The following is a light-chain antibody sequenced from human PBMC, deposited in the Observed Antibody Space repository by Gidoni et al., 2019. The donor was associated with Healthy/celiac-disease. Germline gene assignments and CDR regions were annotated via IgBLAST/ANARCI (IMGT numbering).Light chain of an antibody. V-gene: IGKV3-11*01. CDR2: DA. J-gene: IGKJ5*01. CDR1: QSVSSY. CDR3: QQRSNWPPGVT. Sequence: EIVLTQSPATLSLSPGERATLSCRASQSVSSYLAWYQQKPGQAPRLLIYDAARFSGSGSGTDFTLTIGSLEPEDFAVYYCQQRSNWPPGVTFGQGTRLEIK.